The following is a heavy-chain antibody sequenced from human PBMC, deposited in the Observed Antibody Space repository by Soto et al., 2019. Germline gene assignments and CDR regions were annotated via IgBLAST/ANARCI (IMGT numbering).Heavy chain of an antibody. CDR3: ARDLRSLNDFLWLT. Sequence: EVQLLESGGGLVQPGGSLRLSCAASGITFSHYAMSWVRQVPGRGLEWVSAISGRGDTTYYAESVKGRFTISRDNSKNTLYLQKDTLRDEDPAVYYGARDLRSLNDFLWLTWGQGTLVTVSS. CDR2: ISGRGDTT. V-gene: IGHV3-23*01. CDR1: GITFSHYA. J-gene: IGHJ5*02. D-gene: IGHD1-1*01.